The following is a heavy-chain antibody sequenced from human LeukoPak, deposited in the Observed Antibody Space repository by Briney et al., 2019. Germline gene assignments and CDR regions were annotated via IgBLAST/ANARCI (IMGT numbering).Heavy chain of an antibody. Sequence: GGSLRLSCAASGVIFNDYYMSWIRQAPGKGLEWVSYISTGGSTIYYADSVKGRFTISRDNAKNSLHLQMNTVRAEDTAVYYCARGGSYLLDPWGQGTLVTVSS. V-gene: IGHV3-11*01. D-gene: IGHD1-26*01. CDR1: GVIFNDYY. J-gene: IGHJ5*02. CDR3: ARGGSYLLDP. CDR2: ISTGGSTI.